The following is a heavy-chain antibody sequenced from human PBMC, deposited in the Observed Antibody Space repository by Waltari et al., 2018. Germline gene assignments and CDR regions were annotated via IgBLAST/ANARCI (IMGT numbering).Heavy chain of an antibody. V-gene: IGHV1-3*01. J-gene: IGHJ4*02. D-gene: IGHD1-26*01. Sequence: QVQLVQSGAEVKKPGASVKVCCKASGYTFTRYSIHWVRQAPGQRLEWMGWINAGNGNTKYSQKFQGRVTITRDTSASTAYMELSSLRSEDTAVYYCASLGSMGYFDYWGQGTLVTVSS. CDR1: GYTFTRYS. CDR2: INAGNGNT. CDR3: ASLGSMGYFDY.